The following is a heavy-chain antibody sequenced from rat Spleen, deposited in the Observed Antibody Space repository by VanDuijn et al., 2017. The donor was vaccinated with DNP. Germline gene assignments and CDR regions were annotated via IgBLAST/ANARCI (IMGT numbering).Heavy chain of an antibody. Sequence: EVQLVESGGGLVQPGRSLKLSCAASGFSFSDYYMAWVRPAPTKGLEWVAYISYDGGTTYHGDSVKGRFTISRDIAKSTLYLQMNSLRSEDMATYYCARHVLPLRVWDYWGQGVMVTVSS. D-gene: IGHD1-4*01. CDR1: GFSFSDYY. CDR2: ISYDGGTT. V-gene: IGHV5-22*01. J-gene: IGHJ2*01. CDR3: ARHVLPLRVWDY.